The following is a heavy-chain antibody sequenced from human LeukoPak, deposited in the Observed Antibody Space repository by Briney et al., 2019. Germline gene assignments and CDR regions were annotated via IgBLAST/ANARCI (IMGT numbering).Heavy chain of an antibody. J-gene: IGHJ4*02. Sequence: PGGSMRLSCAASGLIFSKYWMTWVRQAPEKGLEWVACIKPDGSEKYYLDSVKGRFTISRDNARDSLYLQMNSLRDDDTSVYFCARDASALYWGRGTLVTVSS. CDR3: ARDASALY. D-gene: IGHD6-19*01. CDR1: GLIFSKYW. V-gene: IGHV3-7*01. CDR2: IKPDGSEK.